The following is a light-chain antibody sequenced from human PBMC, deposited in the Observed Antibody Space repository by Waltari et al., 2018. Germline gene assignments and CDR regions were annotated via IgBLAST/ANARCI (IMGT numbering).Light chain of an antibody. V-gene: IGLV2-23*02. CDR2: EVN. J-gene: IGLJ3*02. Sequence: QSALTQPASVSGSPGQSITISCTGTSSDVGSYTLVPWYQQHPGRAPKVLLYEVNRRPSGVSNRFSGSKSGNTASLTISGLQAEDEADYSCSSYAGSSTLLFGGGTKVTVL. CDR3: SSYAGSSTLL. CDR1: SSDVGSYTL.